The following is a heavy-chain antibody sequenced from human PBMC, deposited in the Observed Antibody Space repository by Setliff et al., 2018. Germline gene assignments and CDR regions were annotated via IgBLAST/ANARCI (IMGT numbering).Heavy chain of an antibody. CDR3: ARGPRFDYESPTYRRRFDP. CDR1: GGSFSGYY. V-gene: IGHV4-34*01. CDR2: INHRGTT. Sequence: NPSETLSLTCAVYGGSFSGYYWNWIRQAPGKGLEWIGEINHRGTTSYTPSLKGRVTISVDTSKNLFSLELSSVTAADTAVYFCARGPRFDYESPTYRRRFDPWGQVTAVTVSS. D-gene: IGHD3-22*01. J-gene: IGHJ5*02.